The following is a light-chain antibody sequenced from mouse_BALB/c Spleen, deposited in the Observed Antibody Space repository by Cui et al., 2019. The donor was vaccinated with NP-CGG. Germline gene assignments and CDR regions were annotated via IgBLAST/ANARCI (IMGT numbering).Light chain of an antibody. Sequence: QAVVTQESALTTSPGETVTLTCRSSGGAVTTSNYANWVQEKPDHLFTGLIGGTNNRAPGVPARFSGSLIGDKAALTITGAQTEDEAIYFCALWYSNHWVFGGGTKLTVL. J-gene: IGLJ1*01. V-gene: IGLV1*01. CDR2: GTN. CDR1: GGAVTTSNY. CDR3: ALWYSNHWV.